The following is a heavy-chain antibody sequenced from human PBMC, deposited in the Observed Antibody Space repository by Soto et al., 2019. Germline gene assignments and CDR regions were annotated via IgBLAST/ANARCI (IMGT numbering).Heavy chain of an antibody. CDR3: ARDGGDCRASSCYRLFEY. J-gene: IGHJ4*02. V-gene: IGHV3-21*01. D-gene: IGHD2-15*01. CDR2: ISSSSSNI. Sequence: EVQLVESGGGLVKPGESLRLSCTASGFTFSGYSMNWVRQAPGKGLEWVSAISSSSSNIYYADSVKGRFTISRDNAKNSLCLQVNSLRVEDTAVYFCARDGGDCRASSCYRLFEYWGQGTLVTVSS. CDR1: GFTFSGYS.